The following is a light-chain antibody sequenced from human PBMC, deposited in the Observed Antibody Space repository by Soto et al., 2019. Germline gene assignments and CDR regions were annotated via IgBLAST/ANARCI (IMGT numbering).Light chain of an antibody. V-gene: IGLV4-60*02. CDR2: LDRSGSY. Sequence: QLVLTQSSSASASLGSSVKLTCILSSGHSTYIIAWHQQQPGKAPRFLMTLDRSGSYNRGSGVPDCFSGSSSGADRYLTISNLQFEDEGDYYCETWYSNTHKVFGGGTKVTVL. J-gene: IGLJ3*02. CDR3: ETWYSNTHKV. CDR1: SGHSTYI.